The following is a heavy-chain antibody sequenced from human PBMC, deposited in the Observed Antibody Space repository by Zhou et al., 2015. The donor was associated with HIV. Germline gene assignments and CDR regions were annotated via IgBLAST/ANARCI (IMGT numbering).Heavy chain of an antibody. D-gene: IGHD3-16*01. CDR1: GGTLMNYA. Sequence: QVQLVQSGAEVKRPGSSVKVSCKASGGTLMNYAITWVRQAPGQGLEWMGGVIPSFSTTNYAPKFQGRATITADASTQTAYLELRSLTSGDTAVYYCARGGSYDYVWGSCDHWGQGTQVTVSS. CDR3: ARGGSYDYVWGSCDH. CDR2: VIPSFSTT. J-gene: IGHJ4*02. V-gene: IGHV1-69*01.